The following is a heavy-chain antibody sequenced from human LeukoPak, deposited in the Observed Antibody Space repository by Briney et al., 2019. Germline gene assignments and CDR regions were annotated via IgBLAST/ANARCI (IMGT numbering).Heavy chain of an antibody. CDR2: ISSSGRTT. J-gene: IGHJ4*02. D-gene: IGHD5-24*01. CDR1: GFTFSIYE. Sequence: GSLRLSCAASGFTFSIYEMNWVHQAPGKGLEWVSYISSSGRTTYYPDSVKGRFTISRDNAKNSLYLQMNSLRAEDTAVYYCAKDRDGYNDYWGQGTLVTVSS. CDR3: AKDRDGYNDY. V-gene: IGHV3-48*03.